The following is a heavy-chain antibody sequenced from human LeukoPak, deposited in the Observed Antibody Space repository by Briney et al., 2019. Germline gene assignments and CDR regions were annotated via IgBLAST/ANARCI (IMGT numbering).Heavy chain of an antibody. CDR3: ASCSLSGGSCYYFDY. J-gene: IGHJ4*02. CDR2: IYSGGST. V-gene: IGHV3-66*01. D-gene: IGHD2-15*01. Sequence: GGSLRLSCAASGFTVSSNYMSWVRQAPGKGLEWVSVIYSGGSTYYADSVKGRFTISRDNSKNTLYLQMNSLRAEDTAVYYCASCSLSGGSCYYFDYWGQGTLVTVSS. CDR1: GFTVSSNY.